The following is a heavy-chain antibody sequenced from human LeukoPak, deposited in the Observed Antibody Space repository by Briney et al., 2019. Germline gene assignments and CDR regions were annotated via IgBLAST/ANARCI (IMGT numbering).Heavy chain of an antibody. D-gene: IGHD1-1*01. V-gene: IGHV1-18*01. CDR3: ARTVQGKYYYYMDV. CDR2: ISAYNGNT. J-gene: IGHJ6*03. Sequence: ASVKVSCKASGYTFTSYGISWVRQAPGQGLEWMGWISAYNGNTNYAQKLQGRVTMTTDTSTSTAYMGLRSLRSDDTAVYYCARTVQGKYYYYMDVWGKGTTVTVSS. CDR1: GYTFTSYG.